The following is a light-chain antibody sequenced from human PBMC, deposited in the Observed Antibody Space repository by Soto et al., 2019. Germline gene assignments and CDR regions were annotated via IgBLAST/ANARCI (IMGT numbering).Light chain of an antibody. CDR3: SSYAGNSKYV. J-gene: IGLJ1*01. CDR2: EVN. V-gene: IGLV2-8*01. Sequence: QSVLTQPPSASGSPGRSVTISCTGTSSDVGGYNYVSWYQHHPGKAPKLMIYEVNKRPSGVPDRFSGSKSGNTASLTVSWLQAEDEADYYCSSYAGNSKYVFGIGTKVTVL. CDR1: SSDVGGYNY.